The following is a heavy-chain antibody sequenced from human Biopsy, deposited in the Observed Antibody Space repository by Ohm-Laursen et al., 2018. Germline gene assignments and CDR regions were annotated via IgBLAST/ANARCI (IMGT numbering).Heavy chain of an antibody. V-gene: IGHV1-69*01. J-gene: IGHJ4*02. Sequence: SSVKVSCKASGGTFSSFPFNWVRQVPGQGLEWMGGILPLSGTTSFAQKFQGRVILTADGSTSTAYMELSSLISEDTAVYYCANSDGRSGFDYWGQGTLVAVSS. CDR1: GGTFSSFP. D-gene: IGHD2-15*01. CDR3: ANSDGRSGFDY. CDR2: ILPLSGTT.